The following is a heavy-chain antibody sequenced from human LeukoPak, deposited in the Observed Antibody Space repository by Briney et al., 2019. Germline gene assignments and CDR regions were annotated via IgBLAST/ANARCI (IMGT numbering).Heavy chain of an antibody. CDR1: GFTLRDYW. Sequence: GGSLRLSCTASGFTLRDYWMHWVRQAPGKGLVWVSRIDRDASPTNYADSVKGRFTTSRDNARNTLYLQMNSLRAEDTAVYYCARDREQRYYFDYWGQGTLVTVSS. CDR3: ARDREQRYYFDY. CDR2: IDRDASPT. J-gene: IGHJ4*02. D-gene: IGHD1/OR15-1a*01. V-gene: IGHV3-74*01.